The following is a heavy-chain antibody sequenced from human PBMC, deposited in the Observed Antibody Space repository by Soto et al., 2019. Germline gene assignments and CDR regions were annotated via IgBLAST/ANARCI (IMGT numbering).Heavy chain of an antibody. Sequence: SETRSLTWIVSGGSMRNYCWNWIRQPPGRGLEWIGYVYHSGSTNYNPSLKSRVSMSVDVSRNHFSLTLHSVTAADTAVYFCTSSYSTSSSPDYWGQGTLVTVSS. V-gene: IGHV4-59*01. CDR3: TSSYSTSSSPDY. J-gene: IGHJ4*02. CDR2: VYHSGST. D-gene: IGHD6-6*01. CDR1: GGSMRNYC.